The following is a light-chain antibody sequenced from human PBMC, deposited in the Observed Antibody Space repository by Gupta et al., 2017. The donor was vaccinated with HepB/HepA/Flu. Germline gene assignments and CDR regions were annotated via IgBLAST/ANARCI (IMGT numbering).Light chain of an antibody. CDR3: KQTLNSPYT. CDR2: VAS. J-gene: IGKJ2*01. V-gene: IGKV2-28*01. Sequence: DIVMTQSPLSLAVTPGEPASISCRSSRALLHNDGYHFLNWYVQKPGQSPHLLIYVASSRASGVPDRFSGSGSGTDFTLHIARVEAEDVGVYYCKQTLNSPYTFGQGTKVEI. CDR1: RALLHNDGYHF.